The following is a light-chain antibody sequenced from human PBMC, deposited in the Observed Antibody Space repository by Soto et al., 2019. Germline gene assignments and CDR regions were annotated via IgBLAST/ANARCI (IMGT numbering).Light chain of an antibody. CDR2: DVS. CDR3: SSYTTSTTYV. Sequence: SVLTQPASVSGSPGQSITIYCTGTSSDVGRYNYVSWYQHHPGKAPKLMIYDVSNRPSGVSNRFSGSKSGNTASLSISGLQAEDEADYYCSSYTTSTTYVFGTGTKVTVL. V-gene: IGLV2-14*01. J-gene: IGLJ1*01. CDR1: SSDVGRYNY.